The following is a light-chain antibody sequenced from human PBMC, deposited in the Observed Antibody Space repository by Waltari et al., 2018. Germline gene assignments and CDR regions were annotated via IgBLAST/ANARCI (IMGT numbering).Light chain of an antibody. CDR1: QGISSY. CDR2: AAS. J-gene: IGKJ1*01. CDR3: QQYYTYPRT. V-gene: IGKV1-8*01. Sequence: AIRMTQSPSSFSASTGDRVTITCRASQGISSYLAWYQQKPGRVPKLLMSAASTLHSGVPSRFTGSGSGTDFTLTINCLQSDDFSTYYCQQYYTYPRTFGQGTTVEIK.